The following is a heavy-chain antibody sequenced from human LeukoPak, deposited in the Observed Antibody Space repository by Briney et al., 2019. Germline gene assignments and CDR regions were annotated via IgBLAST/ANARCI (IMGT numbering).Heavy chain of an antibody. J-gene: IGHJ4*02. CDR3: ARDLAMYSPELDY. V-gene: IGHV1-2*02. Sequence: GASVKVSCKASGYTFTDYYLHWVRQAPGHGLEWMGWINPKTGVTKYAQNFQGRVTMTRDTSISTAYMEVSRLRSDDTAVFYCARDLAMYSPELDYWGQGTLVTVSS. CDR1: GYTFTDYY. CDR2: INPKTGVT. D-gene: IGHD1-14*01.